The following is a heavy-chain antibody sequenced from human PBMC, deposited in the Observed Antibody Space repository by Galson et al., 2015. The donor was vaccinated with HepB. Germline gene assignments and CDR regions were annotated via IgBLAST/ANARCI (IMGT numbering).Heavy chain of an antibody. Sequence: SLSLSCAASGCTFHSYAMHWVRQAPGEGLEGVAVISYDGSNKYYADSVKGRFTISRDNSKNTLYLQMNSLRAEDTAVYYCAREYYDSSGSQGYWGQGTLVTVSS. CDR1: GCTFHSYA. J-gene: IGHJ4*02. V-gene: IGHV3-30*04. CDR3: AREYYDSSGSQGY. D-gene: IGHD3-22*01. CDR2: ISYDGSNK.